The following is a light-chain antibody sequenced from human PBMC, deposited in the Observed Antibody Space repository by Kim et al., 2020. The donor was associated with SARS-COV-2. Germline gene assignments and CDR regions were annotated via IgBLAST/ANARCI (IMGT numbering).Light chain of an antibody. CDR3: QAWDSSFWV. Sequence: SYELTQPPSVSVSPGQTASITCSGDKLGDKYACWYQQKPGQSPVLVICQDSKRPSGIPERFSGSNSGNTATLTISGTQAMDEADYYCQAWDSSFWVFGGGTQLTVL. CDR1: KLGDKY. V-gene: IGLV3-1*01. CDR2: QDS. J-gene: IGLJ3*02.